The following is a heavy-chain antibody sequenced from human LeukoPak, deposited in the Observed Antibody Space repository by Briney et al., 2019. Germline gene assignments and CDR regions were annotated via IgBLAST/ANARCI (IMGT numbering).Heavy chain of an antibody. CDR3: LAVALPRMDV. Sequence: GGSLRLSCAASGITFSNYVMSWVRQAPGKGLEWVAVISYDGSNKYYADSVKGRFTISRDNSKNTLYLQMNSLRAEDTAVYYCLAVALPRMDVWGQGTTVTVSS. D-gene: IGHD6-19*01. CDR2: ISYDGSNK. V-gene: IGHV3-30*03. CDR1: GITFSNYV. J-gene: IGHJ6*02.